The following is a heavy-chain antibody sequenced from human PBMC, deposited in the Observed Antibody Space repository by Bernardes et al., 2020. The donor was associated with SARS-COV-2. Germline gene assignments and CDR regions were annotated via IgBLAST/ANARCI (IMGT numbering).Heavy chain of an antibody. CDR2: ISAASGTT. D-gene: IGHD5-18*01. J-gene: IGHJ5*02. CDR3: ATVVGYSYGGGWFDP. V-gene: IGHV1-18*01. Sequence: ASLKVFCKASGYTFTSYGISWVRQAPGQGLEWMGWISAASGTTAYAQKIQGRVTMTTDTSTSTAYMELRSLRSDDTAVYYCATVVGYSYGGGWFDPWGQGTLVTGSS. CDR1: GYTFTSYG.